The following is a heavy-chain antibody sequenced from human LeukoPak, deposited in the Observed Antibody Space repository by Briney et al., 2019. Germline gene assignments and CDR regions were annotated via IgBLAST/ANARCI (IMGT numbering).Heavy chain of an antibody. CDR2: IDPSDSYI. Sequence: GESLKISCKGSGYTFTSYWIGWVRQMPGKGLEWMGRIDPSDSYINHSPSFQGHVSISADKSVSTAYLQWSSLKASDSAMYYCARQPRGTVVFDYWGQGTLVTVSS. CDR1: GYTFTSYW. CDR3: ARQPRGTVVFDY. D-gene: IGHD4-23*01. V-gene: IGHV5-10-1*01. J-gene: IGHJ4*02.